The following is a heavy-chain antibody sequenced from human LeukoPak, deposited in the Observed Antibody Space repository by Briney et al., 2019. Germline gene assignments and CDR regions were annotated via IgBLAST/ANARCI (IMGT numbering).Heavy chain of an antibody. CDR3: AREAPPPDYDFWSGYFPSRYFDY. D-gene: IGHD3-3*01. J-gene: IGHJ4*02. V-gene: IGHV1-69*06. CDR2: IIPIFGTA. Sequence: SVKVSCKASGYTFTGYYMHWVRQAPGQGLEWMGGIIPIFGTANYAQKFQGRVTITADKSTSTAYMELSSLRSEDTAVYYCAREAPPPDYDFWSGYFPSRYFDYWGQGTLVTVSS. CDR1: GYTFTGYY.